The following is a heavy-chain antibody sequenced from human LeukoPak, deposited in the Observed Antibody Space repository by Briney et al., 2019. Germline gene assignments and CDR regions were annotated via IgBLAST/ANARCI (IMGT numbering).Heavy chain of an antibody. CDR1: GGSFSGYY. J-gene: IGHJ6*03. Sequence: PSETLSLTCAVYGGSFSGYYWSWIRQPPGKGLEWIGEINHSGSTNYNPYLKSRVTMSVDTSKNQFSLKLSSVTAADTAVYYCARQYYYYYMDVWGKGTTVTVSS. CDR3: ARQYYYYYMDV. CDR2: INHSGST. V-gene: IGHV4-34*01.